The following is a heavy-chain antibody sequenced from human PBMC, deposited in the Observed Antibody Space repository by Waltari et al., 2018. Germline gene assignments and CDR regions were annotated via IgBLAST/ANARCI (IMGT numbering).Heavy chain of an antibody. CDR1: GVSITSTRHY. J-gene: IGHJ3*01. V-gene: IGHV4-39*05. CDR2: MSYTGAT. Sequence: QLQLQESGPGLVKPSETPSLTCSVSGVSITSTRHYWGWIRQPPGQGLEWIGTMSYTGATYSSPSLESRVTVSRDTSKNQLSLKLVSVTAADTAVYYCATYIGASVGTAAFDVWGQGTMVAVSS. CDR3: ATYIGASVGTAAFDV. D-gene: IGHD1-1*01.